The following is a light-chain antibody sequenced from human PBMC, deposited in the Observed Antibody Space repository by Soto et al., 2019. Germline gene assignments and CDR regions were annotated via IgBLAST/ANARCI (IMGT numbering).Light chain of an antibody. CDR3: QQYSSYWT. CDR1: QDISNY. CDR2: DAS. V-gene: IGKV1-5*01. Sequence: DIQMTQSPSSLSASVGDRVTITCQASQDISNYLNWYQQKPGKAPKLLIYDASSLGSGVPSRFSGSGSGTEFTLTISSLQPDDFATYYCQQYSSYWTFGQGTKVDIK. J-gene: IGKJ1*01.